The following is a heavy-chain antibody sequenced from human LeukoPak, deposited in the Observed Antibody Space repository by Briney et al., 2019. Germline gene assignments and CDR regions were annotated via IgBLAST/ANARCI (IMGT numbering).Heavy chain of an antibody. D-gene: IGHD3-22*01. Sequence: GDSLKISCKGSGYSFTSYWIGWVRQMPGKGLEWMGIIYPGDSDTRYSPSFQGQVTISADKSISTAYLQWSSLKASDTAMYYCARLTGPYYYDSSGYYPNWFDPWGQGTLVTVSS. V-gene: IGHV5-51*01. J-gene: IGHJ5*02. CDR3: ARLTGPYYYDSSGYYPNWFDP. CDR2: IYPGDSDT. CDR1: GYSFTSYW.